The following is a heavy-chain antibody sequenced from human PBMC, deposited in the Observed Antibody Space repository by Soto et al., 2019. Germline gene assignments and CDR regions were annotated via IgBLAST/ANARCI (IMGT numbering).Heavy chain of an antibody. CDR2: ISGSGGST. V-gene: IGHV3-23*01. Sequence: EVQLLESGGGLVQPGGSLRLSCAASGFTFSSYAMSWVRQAPGKGLEWVSAISGSGGSTYYADSVKGRFTISRDNSKNTLYLQMNSLRAEDTAVYYGAKDLFPGRSGYTLDYWGQGTLVTVSS. CDR1: GFTFSSYA. J-gene: IGHJ4*02. CDR3: AKDLFPGRSGYTLDY. D-gene: IGHD3-3*01.